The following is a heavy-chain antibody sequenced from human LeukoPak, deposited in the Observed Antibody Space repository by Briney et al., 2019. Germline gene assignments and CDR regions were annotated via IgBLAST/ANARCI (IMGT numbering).Heavy chain of an antibody. CDR1: GYTLTELS. J-gene: IGHJ4*02. CDR2: FDPEDGET. D-gene: IGHD3-22*01. CDR3: ATESAGYDSSGYLIIFDY. V-gene: IGHV1-24*01. Sequence: GASVKVSCKXSGYTLTELSMHWVRQAPGKGLEWMGGFDPEDGETIYAQKFQGGVTMTEDTSTDTAYMELSSLRSEDTAVYYCATESAGYDSSGYLIIFDYWGQGTLVTVSS.